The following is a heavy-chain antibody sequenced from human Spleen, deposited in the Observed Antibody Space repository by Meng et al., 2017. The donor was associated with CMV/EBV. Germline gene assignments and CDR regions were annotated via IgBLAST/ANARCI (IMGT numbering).Heavy chain of an antibody. V-gene: IGHV4-39*07. D-gene: IGHD3-22*01. CDR3: ARETMILVVDY. CDR2: IYYSGST. CDR1: GDSIISSSYY. Sequence: GSLRLSCTVSGDSIISSSYYWGWIRQPPGKGLEWIGSIYYSGSTYYNPSLKSRVTISVDTSKNQFSLKLNSVTAADTAVYYCARETMILVVDYWGQGTLVTVSS. J-gene: IGHJ4*02.